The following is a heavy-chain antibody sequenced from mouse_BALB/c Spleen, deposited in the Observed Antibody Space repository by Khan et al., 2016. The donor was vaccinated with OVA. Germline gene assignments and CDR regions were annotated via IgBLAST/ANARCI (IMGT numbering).Heavy chain of an antibody. Sequence: EVQLQESGPELVKPGASVKMSCKASGYTFTNYVLHWVKQKPGQGLEWIGYINPYSGGTKYNEKFKGKATLASDKSSITAYMELSSLTSEDSAVYYCARGNWQSYYFDCWGQGTTLTLSS. V-gene: IGHV1S136*01. CDR2: INPYSGGT. CDR3: ARGNWQSYYFDC. D-gene: IGHD4-1*01. J-gene: IGHJ2*01. CDR1: GYTFTNYV.